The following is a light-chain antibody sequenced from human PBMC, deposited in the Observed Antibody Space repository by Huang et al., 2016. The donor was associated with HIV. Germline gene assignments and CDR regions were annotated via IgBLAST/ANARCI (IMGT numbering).Light chain of an antibody. J-gene: IGKJ4*01. CDR3: QQSYSSRLS. CDR1: QTITTY. Sequence: DIQMTQSPSSLSASVGDRVIMTCRASQTITTYLNWYQQRPGKAPKRQIYAASRLQSGVPSRFSGRGSGTDFTLTISSLQPEDFATYYCQQSYSSRLSFGGGTKVAIK. V-gene: IGKV1-39*01. CDR2: AAS.